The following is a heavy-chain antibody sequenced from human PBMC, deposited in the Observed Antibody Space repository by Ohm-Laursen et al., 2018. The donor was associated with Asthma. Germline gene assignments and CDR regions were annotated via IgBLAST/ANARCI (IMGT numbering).Heavy chain of an antibody. CDR3: AKALVGAPLYYHYYGMDV. Sequence: SLRLSCTATGFTFSTYGMHWVRQAPGKGLEWVVVISPDGNRPYYTDSVKGRFTISRDNSQNTLFLQMNSLRDEDTALYYCAKALVGAPLYYHYYGMDVWGQGTTVTVSS. V-gene: IGHV3-30*18. D-gene: IGHD1-26*01. CDR1: GFTFSTYG. J-gene: IGHJ6*02. CDR2: ISPDGNRP.